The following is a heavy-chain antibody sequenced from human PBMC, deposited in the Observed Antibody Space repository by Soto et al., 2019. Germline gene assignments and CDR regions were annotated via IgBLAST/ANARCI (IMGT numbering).Heavy chain of an antibody. CDR3: AKDRVESGLGEVDY. CDR1: GFTFSGHG. J-gene: IGHJ4*02. Sequence: QAQLVESGGGVVQPGRSLRLSCAASGFTFSGHGMHWVRQAPGKGLEWMAVISYDGSKKYYVDSVKGRFTISRDNSKNTLYLQMNSLRAEDTAVYHCAKDRVESGLGEVDYWGQGTLVTVSS. V-gene: IGHV3-30*18. D-gene: IGHD3-16*01. CDR2: ISYDGSKK.